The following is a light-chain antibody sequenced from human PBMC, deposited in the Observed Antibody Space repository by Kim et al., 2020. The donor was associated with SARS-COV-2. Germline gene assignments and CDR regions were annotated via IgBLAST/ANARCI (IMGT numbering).Light chain of an antibody. CDR2: GHN. CDR3: QSYDSTTLWV. CDR1: SGSIASNY. J-gene: IGLJ3*02. V-gene: IGLV6-57*02. Sequence: KTVTISCTGGSGSIASNYVQWDQQRPGSAPTTVIYGHNQRPSGVPDRFSGSIDSSSNSASLTISGLTTEDEADYYCQSYDSTTLWVFGGGTQLTVL.